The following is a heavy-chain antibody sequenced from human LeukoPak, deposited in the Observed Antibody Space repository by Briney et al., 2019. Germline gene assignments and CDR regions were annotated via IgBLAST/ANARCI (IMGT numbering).Heavy chain of an antibody. CDR1: GFTFSTYG. CDR3: AKDTSSGWYGDYFDY. CDR2: ISDDGSSK. D-gene: IGHD6-19*01. J-gene: IGHJ4*02. Sequence: GGSLRLSCAASGFTFSTYGMHWVRQAPGKGLEWVAVISDDGSSKYYADSVKGRFTISRDNSKNTLYLQMNSLRAEDTAVYYCAKDTSSGWYGDYFDYWGQGILVTVFS. V-gene: IGHV3-30*18.